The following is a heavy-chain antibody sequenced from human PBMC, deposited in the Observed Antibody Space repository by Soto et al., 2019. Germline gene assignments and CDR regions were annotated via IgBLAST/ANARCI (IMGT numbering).Heavy chain of an antibody. V-gene: IGHV3-33*01. J-gene: IGHJ4*02. CDR3: ARHESMKLALDY. Sequence: QVQLVESGGGVVQPGRSLRLSCAASGFTFSSYGMDWVRQAPGKGLEWVAVIWYDGSNKYYADSVKGRFTISRDNSNKTLYLQMNSLRAEDTAVYYGARHESMKLALDYWGQGTLVTVSS. CDR1: GFTFSSYG. CDR2: IWYDGSNK. D-gene: IGHD6-13*01.